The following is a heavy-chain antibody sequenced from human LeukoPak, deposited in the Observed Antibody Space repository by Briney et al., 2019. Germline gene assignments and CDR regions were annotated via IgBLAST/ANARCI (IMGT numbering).Heavy chain of an antibody. CDR3: ARDYNSISMILVGPLAY. D-gene: IGHD3-22*01. Sequence: GASVKVSCKASGYTFTRYYMHWVRQAPGQGLEWMGIINPSGGSTSYAQKFQGRVTITRDTSPSTVHMELSSLTSEDTAVYYCARDYNSISMILVGPLAYWGQGTLVTVSS. J-gene: IGHJ4*02. V-gene: IGHV1-46*01. CDR1: GYTFTRYY. CDR2: INPSGGST.